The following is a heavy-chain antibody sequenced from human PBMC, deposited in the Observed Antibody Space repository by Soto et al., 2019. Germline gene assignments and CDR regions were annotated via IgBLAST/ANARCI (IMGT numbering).Heavy chain of an antibody. CDR2: IKPSGGST. V-gene: IGHV1-46*01. D-gene: IGHD6-19*01. J-gene: IGHJ4*02. Sequence: GASVKVSCKASGYTFTNYYIHWVRQAPGQGLEWMGMIKPSGGSTSYTRRFQGRVTLTRDTSTSTVYMELSSLRSEDTAVYYCARESQSRGWSWFDYWGQGTLVTVSS. CDR3: ARESQSRGWSWFDY. CDR1: GYTFTNYY.